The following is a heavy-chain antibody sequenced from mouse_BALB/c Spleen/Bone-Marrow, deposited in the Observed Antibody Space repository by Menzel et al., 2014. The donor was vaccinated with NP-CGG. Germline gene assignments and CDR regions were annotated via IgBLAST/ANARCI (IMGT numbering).Heavy chain of an antibody. CDR1: GFNIKDTY. V-gene: IGHV14-3*02. CDR2: IGPANGNT. D-gene: IGHD4-1*01. Sequence: VQLQQSGAELVKPGASVKLSCTASGFNIKDTYMHWVKQRPEQGLEWIGRIGPANGNTKYDPKFQGKATITADTSSNPAYLQLSSLTSEDTAVYYCARWEYYAMDYWGQGTSVTVSS. J-gene: IGHJ4*01. CDR3: ARWEYYAMDY.